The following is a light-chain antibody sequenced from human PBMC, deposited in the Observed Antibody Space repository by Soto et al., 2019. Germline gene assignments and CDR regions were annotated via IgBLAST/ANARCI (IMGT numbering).Light chain of an antibody. Sequence: QSALTQPRSVSGSPGQSVTISCTGTNSDVGGYKYVSWYQQYPGKAPKLMIYDVSKRPSGVPDRFSGFKSVNTASLTISGLQAEDEADYFCCSYAGSYSYVFGTGTKLTVL. V-gene: IGLV2-11*01. J-gene: IGLJ1*01. CDR3: CSYAGSYSYV. CDR2: DVS. CDR1: NSDVGGYKY.